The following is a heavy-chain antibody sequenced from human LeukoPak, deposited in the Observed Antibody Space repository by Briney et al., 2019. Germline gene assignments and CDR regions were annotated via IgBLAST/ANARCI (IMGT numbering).Heavy chain of an antibody. CDR2: IRHDESKT. CDR1: GFTFSSYG. J-gene: IGHJ6*03. V-gene: IGHV3-30*02. D-gene: IGHD3-16*01. CDR3: ARPVTPNAYQGTYYMDV. Sequence: QPGGSLRLSCAASGFTFSSYGMHWVRQAPGEGLEWVAYIRHDESKTFYADSVKGRFTISRDNSKSSLYLQMSSLRAEDTALYYCARPVTPNAYQGTYYMDVWGKGTTVTVSS.